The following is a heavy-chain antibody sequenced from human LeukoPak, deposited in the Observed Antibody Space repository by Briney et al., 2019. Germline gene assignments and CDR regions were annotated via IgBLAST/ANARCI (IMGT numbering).Heavy chain of an antibody. D-gene: IGHD3-22*01. CDR3: AKAYYDSSPYYFDY. Sequence: GRSLRLSCAASGFTFDVCAVHCVRHAPGEGVEWGSGISWNSGSIGYADSVKGRFTISRDNAKNSLYLQMNSLRAEDTALYYCAKAYYDSSPYYFDYWGQGTLVTVSS. V-gene: IGHV3-9*01. CDR1: GFTFDVCA. J-gene: IGHJ4*02. CDR2: ISWNSGSI.